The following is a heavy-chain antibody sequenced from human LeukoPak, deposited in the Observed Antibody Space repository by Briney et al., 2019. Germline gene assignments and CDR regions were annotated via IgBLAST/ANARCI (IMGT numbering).Heavy chain of an antibody. J-gene: IGHJ4*02. CDR2: IYHSGST. CDR3: ASVHSSIAASTFDY. CDR1: GYSISSGDY. V-gene: IGHV4-38-2*02. Sequence: NSSETLSLTCTVSGYSISSGDYWGWIRQPPGKGLEWIGSIYHSGSTYYNPSLKSRVTISVDTSKNQFSLKLSSVTAADTAVYYCASVHSSIAASTFDYWGQGTLVTVSS. D-gene: IGHD6-6*01.